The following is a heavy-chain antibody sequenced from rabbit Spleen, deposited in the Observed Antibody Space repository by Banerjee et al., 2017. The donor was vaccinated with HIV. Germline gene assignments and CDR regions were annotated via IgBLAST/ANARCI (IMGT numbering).Heavy chain of an antibody. D-gene: IGHD2-1*01. Sequence: QQLVESGGGLVKPGASLTLTCTASGFSFSSSYDMCWVRQAPGKGLEWIACIYTGSSGRTYYASWAKGRFTISKTSSTTVTLQMTSLTVADTATYFCARGSAAMTMVITGYYLSLWGQGTLVTVS. CDR3: ARGSAAMTMVITGYYLSL. J-gene: IGHJ3*01. CDR1: GFSFSSSYD. V-gene: IGHV1S40*01. CDR2: IYTGSSGRT.